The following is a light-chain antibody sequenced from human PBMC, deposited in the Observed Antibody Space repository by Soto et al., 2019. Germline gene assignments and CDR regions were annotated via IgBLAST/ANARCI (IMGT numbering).Light chain of an antibody. Sequence: ERVMTQSPVTLSVSPGEIVTLSCRSSQSVGTNWAWYQQKPGQAPSLLLYGVSTRATGIPTRFSGSGSGRQFTLTISSLQSEDFAVYYCQQYNNWPQTFGQGTKVEIK. V-gene: IGKV3-15*01. CDR3: QQYNNWPQT. CDR2: GVS. CDR1: QSVGTN. J-gene: IGKJ1*01.